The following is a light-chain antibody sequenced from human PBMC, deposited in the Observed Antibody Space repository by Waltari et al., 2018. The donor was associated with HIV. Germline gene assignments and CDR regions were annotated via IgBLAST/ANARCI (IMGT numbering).Light chain of an antibody. CDR1: GSNIGSNY. Sequence: QSVLTQPPSASGTPGQRVTISCSGSGSNIGSNYVYWYQHLPGTAPKLLIYRNNQPPSGVPDRFSGSKSGTSASLAISGLRSEDEADYYCAAWDDSRRGVFGGGTKLTVL. J-gene: IGLJ2*01. CDR2: RNN. V-gene: IGLV1-47*01. CDR3: AAWDDSRRGV.